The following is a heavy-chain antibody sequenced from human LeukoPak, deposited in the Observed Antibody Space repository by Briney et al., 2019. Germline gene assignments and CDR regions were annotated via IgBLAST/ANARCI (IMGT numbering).Heavy chain of an antibody. Sequence: GESLKISCKGSGYSFTSYWIGWVRQMPGKGLEWMGIIFPGDSDTRYSPSFQGQVTISADKSISTAYLQWSSLKASDTAMYYCARHGIVAAAGTGAWYFDLWGRGTLVTVSS. J-gene: IGHJ2*01. CDR2: IFPGDSDT. D-gene: IGHD6-13*01. CDR1: GYSFTSYW. CDR3: ARHGIVAAAGTGAWYFDL. V-gene: IGHV5-51*01.